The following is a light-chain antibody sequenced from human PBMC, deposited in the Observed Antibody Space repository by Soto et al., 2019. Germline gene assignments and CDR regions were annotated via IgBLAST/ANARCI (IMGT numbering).Light chain of an antibody. CDR2: GAS. Sequence: EIVMTQSPATLSVSPGERATLSCRASQSIGSNLAWYQQKPGQSPRLLIYGASTRATGLPARFSGSGSGTEFTLTISSLQSEDFAVYYCQQYNNWPGTFGQGTKVDIK. J-gene: IGKJ1*01. CDR3: QQYNNWPGT. V-gene: IGKV3-15*01. CDR1: QSIGSN.